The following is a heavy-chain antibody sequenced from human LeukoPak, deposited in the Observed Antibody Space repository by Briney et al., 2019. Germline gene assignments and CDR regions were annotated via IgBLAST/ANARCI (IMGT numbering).Heavy chain of an antibody. CDR2: INNDGSST. CDR3: ARGQGHGFDI. J-gene: IGHJ3*02. CDR1: GFTFDNYA. Sequence: GGSLRLSCAASGFTFDNYAMNWVRQAPGKELVWVSGINNDGSSTKYADSVKGRFTISRDNAKNTLYVQVNSLRVDDTAVYYCARGQGHGFDIWGQGTMVTVSS. V-gene: IGHV3-74*01.